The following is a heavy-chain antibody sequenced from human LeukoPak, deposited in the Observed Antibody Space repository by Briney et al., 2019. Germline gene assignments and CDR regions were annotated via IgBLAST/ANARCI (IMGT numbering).Heavy chain of an antibody. CDR2: IHYSGST. V-gene: IGHV4-59*01. CDR1: GGSISSYY. J-gene: IGHJ4*02. CDR3: ARVPLANDYGDQYFDY. D-gene: IGHD4-17*01. Sequence: PSETLSLTCTVSGGSISSYYWSWIRQPPGKGLEWIGYIHYSGSTNYNPSLKSRVTISVDTSKNQFSLKLSSVTAADTAVYYCARVPLANDYGDQYFDYWGQGTLVTVSS.